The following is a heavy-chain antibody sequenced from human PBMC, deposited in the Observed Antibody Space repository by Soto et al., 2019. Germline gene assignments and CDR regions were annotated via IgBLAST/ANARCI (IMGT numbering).Heavy chain of an antibody. CDR2: IIPILGVA. CDR1: GGTFNSNT. V-gene: IGHV1-69*02. J-gene: IGHJ6*02. Sequence: QVQLVQSGAEVKKPGSSVKVSCKASGGTFNSNTISWVRQAPGQGLEWMGRIIPILGVANYAQKFQGRVTITADKSTTTVYMELSSLRSDDTAVYYFASQCGCYPFCCMDVWGQGTTVTVSS. CDR3: ASQCGCYPFCCMDV. D-gene: IGHD6-19*01.